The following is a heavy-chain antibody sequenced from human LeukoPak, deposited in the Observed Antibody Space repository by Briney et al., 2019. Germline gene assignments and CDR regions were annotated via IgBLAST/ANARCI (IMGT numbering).Heavy chain of an antibody. CDR1: GGSIRSYY. J-gene: IGHJ6*03. V-gene: IGHV4-59*01. Sequence: PETPSLTSTDPGGSIRSYYWSWIRQPPRRGRERIGYIYYSESTNYNPSLKSRVTISSQTSKNQFSLKLSSVAAADTAVYYCARDGNFDWLLPYYYMDVWGKGTTVTVSS. CDR3: ARDGNFDWLLPYYYMDV. D-gene: IGHD3-9*01. CDR2: IYYSEST.